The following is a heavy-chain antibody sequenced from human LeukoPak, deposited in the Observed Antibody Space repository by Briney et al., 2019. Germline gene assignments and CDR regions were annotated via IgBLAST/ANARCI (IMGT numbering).Heavy chain of an antibody. J-gene: IGHJ6*03. CDR1: GGSISSGSYY. Sequence: SETLSLTCTVSGGSISSGSYYWSWIRQPAGKGLEWIGRIYTSGSTNYNPSLKSRVTISVDTSKNQFSLKLSSVTAADTAVYYCARHNPSYDSSGYYGGLWGSYYYYMDVWGKGTTVTVSS. CDR2: IYTSGST. V-gene: IGHV4-61*02. D-gene: IGHD3-22*01. CDR3: ARHNPSYDSSGYYGGLWGSYYYYMDV.